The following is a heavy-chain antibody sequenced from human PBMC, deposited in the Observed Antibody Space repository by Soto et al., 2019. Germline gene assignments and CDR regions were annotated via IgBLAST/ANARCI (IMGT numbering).Heavy chain of an antibody. CDR1: GGSISSGDHY. CDR2: IYYSGST. J-gene: IGHJ4*02. V-gene: IGHV4-30-4*01. CDR3: ARAADCRGGSCYFFLDY. Sequence: SETLSLTCIVSGGSISSGDHYWSWIRQPPGKGLEWIGYIYYSGSTYYNPSLKSRVTTSVDTSKNQFSLKLSSVTAADTAVYYCARAADCRGGSCYFFLDYWGQGTLVTVSS. D-gene: IGHD2-15*01.